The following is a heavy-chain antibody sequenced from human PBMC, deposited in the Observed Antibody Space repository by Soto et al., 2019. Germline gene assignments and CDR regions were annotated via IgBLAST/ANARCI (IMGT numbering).Heavy chain of an antibody. CDR2: ITITGDTT. Sequence: EVQLVESEGGLVQPGGSLRLSCEASGFIFTTSDMSWVRQAPGKGLEWISSITITGDTTHYADSVKGRFTISRDNSRNTVDLQMNSLGVDDTAVYYCGKGGGGDHGYWGQGTLVAVSS. CDR1: GFIFTTSD. J-gene: IGHJ4*02. V-gene: IGHV3-23*04. D-gene: IGHD2-21*02. CDR3: GKGGGGDHGY.